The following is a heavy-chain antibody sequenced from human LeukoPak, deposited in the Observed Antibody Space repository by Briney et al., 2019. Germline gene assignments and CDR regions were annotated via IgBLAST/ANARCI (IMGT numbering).Heavy chain of an antibody. CDR3: ARDPNAGSGYSYYYGMDV. V-gene: IGHV3-21*01. Sequence: PGGSLRLPRAASGFTFSSYSMNWVRQAPGKGLEWVSSISSSSSYIHYADSVKGRFTISRDNANNSLYLQMNSLRVEDTAVYYCARDPNAGSGYSYYYGMDVWGKGTTVTVSS. J-gene: IGHJ6*04. CDR2: ISSSSSYI. D-gene: IGHD5-12*01. CDR1: GFTFSSYS.